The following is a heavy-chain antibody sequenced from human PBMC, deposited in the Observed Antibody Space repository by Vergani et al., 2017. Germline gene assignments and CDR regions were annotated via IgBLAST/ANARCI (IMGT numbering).Heavy chain of an antibody. CDR1: GFTFSRYA. V-gene: IGHV3-23*01. CDR3: ASAFSYDILTDRSY. J-gene: IGHJ4*02. D-gene: IGHD3-9*01. CDR2: ISGSGGST. Sequence: EVQLLESGGGLVQPGGSLRLSCAASGFTFSRYAMSWVRQAPGKGLEWVSAISGSGGSTYYADSVKGRFTISRDNTKNTLYLQMNSLRAQDTAVYYCASAFSYDILTDRSYGGQGSLATVSS.